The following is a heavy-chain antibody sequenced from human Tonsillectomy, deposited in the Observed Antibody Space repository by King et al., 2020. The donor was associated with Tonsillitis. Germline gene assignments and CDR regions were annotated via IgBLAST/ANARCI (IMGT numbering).Heavy chain of an antibody. V-gene: IGHV3-9*01. Sequence: VQLVESGGGLVQPGRSLRLSCAASGFTFDYYAMHWVRQAPGKGRGWVSGISWESGSIGFAVSVKGRFTISRDNAKNSLYLQMNSLRAEDTALYYCAKDIRSSTSLTVFDIWGQGTMVTVSS. CDR2: ISWESGSI. CDR1: GFTFDYYA. D-gene: IGHD2-2*01. CDR3: AKDIRSSTSLTVFDI. J-gene: IGHJ3*02.